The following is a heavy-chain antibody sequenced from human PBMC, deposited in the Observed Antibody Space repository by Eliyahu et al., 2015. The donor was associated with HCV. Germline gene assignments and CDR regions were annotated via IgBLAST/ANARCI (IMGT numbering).Heavy chain of an antibody. CDR2: IRGSGGST. CDR1: GFTFSNYA. V-gene: IGHV3-23*01. Sequence: EVQLLESGGGLGQPGGSLRLSCAASGFTFSNYAMSWVRQAPGKGLEWVSSIRGSGGSTYYADSVKGRFTISRDNSKNTLYLQMNSLRAEDTAVYYCARFYGDYVPEYFQHWGQGTLVIVSS. CDR3: ARFYGDYVPEYFQH. D-gene: IGHD4-17*01. J-gene: IGHJ1*01.